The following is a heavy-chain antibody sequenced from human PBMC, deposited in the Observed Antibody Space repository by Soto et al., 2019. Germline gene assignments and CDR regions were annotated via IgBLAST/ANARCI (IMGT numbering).Heavy chain of an antibody. CDR2: IYWDDDK. J-gene: IGHJ4*02. CDR3: AHDRELASTGWYGSYYFES. CDR1: GFSLTSIGVG. Sequence: QITLKESGPTLVKPTQTLTLKCSFSGFSLTSIGVGVNWIRQPPGKALEWLAVIYWDDDKRYSPSLKSRLSITKDTAKNQVVLTMTNMDPLDTATYYCAHDRELASTGWYGSYYFESWGQGILVTVSS. D-gene: IGHD6-19*01. V-gene: IGHV2-5*02.